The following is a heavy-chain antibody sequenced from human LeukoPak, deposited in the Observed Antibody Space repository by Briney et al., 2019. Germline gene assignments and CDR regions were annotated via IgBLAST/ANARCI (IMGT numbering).Heavy chain of an antibody. CDR2: IVPILGIA. J-gene: IGHJ4*02. V-gene: IGHV1-69*04. D-gene: IGHD5-18*01. CDR1: GGTFSSYA. CDR3: ARDRWRQDSYGYVDY. Sequence: SVKVSCKASGGTFSSYAISWVRQAPGQGLEWMGRIVPILGIANYAQKFQGRVTITADKSTSTAYMELSSLRSEDTAVYYCARDRWRQDSYGYVDYWGQGTLVTVSS.